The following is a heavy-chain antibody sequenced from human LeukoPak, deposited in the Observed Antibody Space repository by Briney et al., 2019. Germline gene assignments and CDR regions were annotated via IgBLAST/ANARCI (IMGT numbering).Heavy chain of an antibody. J-gene: IGHJ4*02. CDR1: GGSISSYY. D-gene: IGHD1-26*01. V-gene: IGHV4-59*08. Sequence: PSETLSLTCTVSGGSISSYYWSWIRQPPGMGLEWVGFIYYSGTTNYNPSLKSRVTISIDTSKNQFSLKLSSVTAADTAVYYCARHKSGSSSLLDSWGQGTLVTVSS. CDR2: IYYSGTT. CDR3: ARHKSGSSSLLDS.